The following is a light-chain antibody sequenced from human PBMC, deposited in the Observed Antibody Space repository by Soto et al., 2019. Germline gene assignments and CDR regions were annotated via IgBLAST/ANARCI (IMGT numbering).Light chain of an antibody. CDR3: QQRSNCRPQT. CDR2: DAS. CDR1: QSVSSY. Sequence: EIVLTQSPATLSLSPGERATLSCTASQSVSSYLAWYQQKPGQAPRLLIYDASNRATGIPARFSGSGSGTDFTTTISSLVPEDFSVYYCQQRSNCRPQTFGQGTKVEIK. V-gene: IGKV3-11*01. J-gene: IGKJ1*01.